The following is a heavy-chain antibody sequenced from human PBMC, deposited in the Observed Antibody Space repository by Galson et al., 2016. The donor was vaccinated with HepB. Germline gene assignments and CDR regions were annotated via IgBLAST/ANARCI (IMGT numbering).Heavy chain of an antibody. J-gene: IGHJ6*02. CDR1: GFTFSNYI. V-gene: IGHV3-21*06. CDR3: AREDAYNFGGPRPNYGMDV. CDR2: ISTSGNYI. Sequence: SLRLSCAASGFTFSNYIMNWVRQAPGKGLEWVSSISTSGNYIFYVDSVKGRFTISRDNVKNSLFLQMNGLRAEDTAVYYCAREDAYNFGGPRPNYGMDVWGQGTTVTVSS. D-gene: IGHD5-24*01.